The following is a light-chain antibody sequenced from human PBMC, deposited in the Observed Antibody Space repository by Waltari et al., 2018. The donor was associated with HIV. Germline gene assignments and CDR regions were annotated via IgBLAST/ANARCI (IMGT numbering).Light chain of an antibody. J-gene: IGLJ2*01. V-gene: IGLV1-44*01. CDR2: SNN. CDR3: AAWDGSLNGHVV. CDR1: SSNIGSNT. Sequence: QSVLTQPPSASGTPGQRVTISCSGSSSNIGSNTVNWYQQLPGTAPKLLIYSNNRRPSGVPDRFSGSKSGPSASLAISGLQSEDEADYYCAAWDGSLNGHVVFGGGTKLTVL.